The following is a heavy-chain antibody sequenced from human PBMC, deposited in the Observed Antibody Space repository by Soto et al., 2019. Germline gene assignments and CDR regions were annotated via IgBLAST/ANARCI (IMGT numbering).Heavy chain of an antibody. J-gene: IGHJ4*02. CDR3: ARDSRNRNFFDY. D-gene: IGHD2-2*01. CDR1: GFTVSSNY. CDR2: IYSGGST. V-gene: IGHV3-53*01. Sequence: LRLSCAASGFTVSSNYMTWVRQAPGKGLEWVSVIYSGGSTYYADSVKGRFTISRDNSKNTLYLQMNSLRAEDTALYYCARDSRNRNFFDYWGQGTLVTVSS.